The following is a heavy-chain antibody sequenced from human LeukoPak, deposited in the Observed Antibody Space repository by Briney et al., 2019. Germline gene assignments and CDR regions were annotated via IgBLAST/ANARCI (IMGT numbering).Heavy chain of an antibody. CDR1: GFTFSDHY. D-gene: IGHD6-13*01. Sequence: GGSLRLSCAASGFTFSDHYMSWIRQAPGKGLEWGSYMGSSGSYTNYADYVKGRFTISRDNAKNSLYLQMNRLRAEDTAVYYCARRASAALKYAFDYWGQGTLVTVSS. CDR3: ARRASAALKYAFDY. V-gene: IGHV3-11*03. J-gene: IGHJ4*02. CDR2: MGSSGSYT.